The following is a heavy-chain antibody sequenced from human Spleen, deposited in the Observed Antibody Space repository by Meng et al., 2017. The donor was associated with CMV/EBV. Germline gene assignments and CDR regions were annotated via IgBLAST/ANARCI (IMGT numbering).Heavy chain of an antibody. CDR2: ISKSGRTV. V-gene: IGHV3-11*01. D-gene: IGHD3-3*01. CDR1: GFTFSDYY. CDR3: ARLGSGQRYFDY. Sequence: CVGSGFTFSDYYISGVRQAQGKGLEWVSYISKSGRTVYYADSVDGRFTISRDDAKNSVYLQMDGLRAADTAVYFCARLGSGQRYFDYWGQGALVTVSS. J-gene: IGHJ4*02.